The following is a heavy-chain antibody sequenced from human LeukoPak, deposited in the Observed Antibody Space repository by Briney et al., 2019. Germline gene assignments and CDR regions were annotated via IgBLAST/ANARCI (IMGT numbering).Heavy chain of an antibody. V-gene: IGHV3-30*04. J-gene: IGHJ4*02. Sequence: PGGSLRLSCAASGFTFSSYAMHWVRQAPGKGLEWVAVISYDGSNKYHADSVKGRFTISRDNSKNTLYLQMNSLRAEDTAVYYCARDSLGDPTYCFDYWGQGTLVTVSS. CDR1: GFTFSSYA. CDR3: ARDSLGDPTYCFDY. D-gene: IGHD3-10*01. CDR2: ISYDGSNK.